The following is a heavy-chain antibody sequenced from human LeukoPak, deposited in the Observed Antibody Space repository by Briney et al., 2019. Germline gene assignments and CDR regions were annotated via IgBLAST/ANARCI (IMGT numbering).Heavy chain of an antibody. CDR3: ARGNGLVGVKSWFDP. CDR2: INAGNGNT. CDR1: GCTFTSYA. Sequence: GASVKVSCKASGCTFTSYAMHWVRQAPGQRLEWMGWINAGNGNTKYSQKFQGRVTITRDTSASTAYMELSSLRSEDTAVYYCARGNGLVGVKSWFDPWGQGTLVTVSS. D-gene: IGHD2-8*02. V-gene: IGHV1-3*01. J-gene: IGHJ5*02.